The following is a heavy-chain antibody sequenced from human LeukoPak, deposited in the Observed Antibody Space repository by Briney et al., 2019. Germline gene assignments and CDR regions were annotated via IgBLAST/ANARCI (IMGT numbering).Heavy chain of an antibody. Sequence: PGGSLRLSCAASGFTFASYGMQWVRQAPGKGLEWVAVISYDGSNKFYADSAKGRFTISRDNSKNTVYLQMNSLRGEDSAVYYCAKEYKAMSFFDYWGQGTLVTVSS. CDR1: GFTFASYG. V-gene: IGHV3-30*18. D-gene: IGHD1-1*01. CDR2: ISYDGSNK. J-gene: IGHJ4*02. CDR3: AKEYKAMSFFDY.